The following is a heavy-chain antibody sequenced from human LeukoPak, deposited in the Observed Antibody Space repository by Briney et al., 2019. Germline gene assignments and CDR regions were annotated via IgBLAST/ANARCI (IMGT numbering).Heavy chain of an antibody. Sequence: ASVKVSCKASGYTFTGYYMHWVRQAPGQGLEWMGWINPNSGGTNYAQKFQGWVTMTRDTSISTAYMELSRLRSDDTAVYYCARASFMYSGSYAYFDYWGQGTLVTVSS. CDR2: INPNSGGT. V-gene: IGHV1-2*04. J-gene: IGHJ4*02. CDR3: ARASFMYSGSYAYFDY. CDR1: GYTFTGYY. D-gene: IGHD1-26*01.